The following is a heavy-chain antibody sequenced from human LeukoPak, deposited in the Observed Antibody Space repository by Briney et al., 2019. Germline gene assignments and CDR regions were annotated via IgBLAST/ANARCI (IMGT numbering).Heavy chain of an antibody. CDR3: ARAFYPGYYSYMAV. J-gene: IGHJ6*03. Sequence: SQTLSLTCTVSGGSISSGIYYWSWIRQPAGKGLERIGRIYTSGSTNYNPSLKSRVTISVDTSKNQFSLKLSSVTAADTAVYYCARAFYPGYYSYMAVWGKGTTVTVSS. D-gene: IGHD3-3*02. CDR2: IYTSGST. CDR1: GGSISSGIYY. V-gene: IGHV4-61*02.